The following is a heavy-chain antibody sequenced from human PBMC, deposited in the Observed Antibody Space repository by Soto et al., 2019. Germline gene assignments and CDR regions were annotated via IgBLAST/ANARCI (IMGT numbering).Heavy chain of an antibody. Sequence: EVQLLESGGGLVQPGGSLRLSCAASGFTFSSYAMSWVRQAPGKGLEWVSAISGSGGSTYYADSVKGRFTISRDNSKNTLYLQMNSLRAEDTAVYYCAKGGRGRYVVVAADFDYWGQGTLVTVSS. CDR3: AKGGRGRYVVVAADFDY. CDR2: ISGSGGST. D-gene: IGHD2-15*01. V-gene: IGHV3-23*01. CDR1: GFTFSSYA. J-gene: IGHJ4*02.